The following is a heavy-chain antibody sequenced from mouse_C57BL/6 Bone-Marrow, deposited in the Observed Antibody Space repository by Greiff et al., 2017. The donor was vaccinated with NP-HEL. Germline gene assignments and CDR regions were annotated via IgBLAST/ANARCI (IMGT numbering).Heavy chain of an antibody. Sequence: DVHLVESGEGLVKPGGSLKLSCAASGFTFSSYAMSWVRQTPEKRLEWVAYISSGGDYIYYVDTVKGRFTISRDNARNTLYLQMSSLKSEDTAMYYCTRDPLYYDYGYAMDYWGQGTSVTVSS. CDR1: GFTFSSYA. J-gene: IGHJ4*01. CDR2: ISSGGDYI. CDR3: TRDPLYYDYGYAMDY. D-gene: IGHD2-4*01. V-gene: IGHV5-9-1*02.